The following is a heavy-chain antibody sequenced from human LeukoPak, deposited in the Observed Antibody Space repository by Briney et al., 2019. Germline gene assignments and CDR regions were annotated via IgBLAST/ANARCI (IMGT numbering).Heavy chain of an antibody. CDR3: GGDGGAAAGY. V-gene: IGHV3-66*01. CDR1: GFTVSNNY. J-gene: IGHJ4*02. D-gene: IGHD6-13*01. CDR2: MYRGGST. Sequence: GGSLRLSCAASGFTVSNNYMSWVRQAPGKGLEWVSVMYRGGSTYYAEAVEGRLTMSSDNSKKTLFFQMNNSRSEDTAVYYCGGDGGAAAGYWGQGTLVTVSS.